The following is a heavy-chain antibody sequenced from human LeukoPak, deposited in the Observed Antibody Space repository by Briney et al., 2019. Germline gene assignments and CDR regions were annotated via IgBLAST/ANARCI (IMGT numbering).Heavy chain of an antibody. CDR1: GFIFSSYA. CDR2: ISGSGSYI. CDR3: ARGLGSGDYVANAFDF. D-gene: IGHD4-17*01. V-gene: IGHV3-21*01. Sequence: GGSLRLSCAASGFIFSSYAMNWVRQAPGKGLWWGSSISGSGSYIHYADSMKGRFTISRDNAKKSVYLHMRILRAEDTAVYYCARGLGSGDYVANAFDFWGRGTTVSVS. J-gene: IGHJ3*01.